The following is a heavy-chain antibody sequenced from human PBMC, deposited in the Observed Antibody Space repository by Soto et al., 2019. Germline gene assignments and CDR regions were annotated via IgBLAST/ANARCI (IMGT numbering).Heavy chain of an antibody. CDR2: IIPIFGAT. CDR1: GGTFSTYA. D-gene: IGHD3-22*01. J-gene: IGHJ6*02. V-gene: IGHV1-69*01. CDR3: ARGKYDSGADGTIYHYGMDV. Sequence: QVQLVQSGAEVKKPGSSVKVSCKASGGTFSTYAISWVRQAPGQGLDWMGGIIPIFGATHYAQKFQGRVTVTADESSTTACMELSSLRSEDTALYFSARGKYDSGADGTIYHYGMDVWGQGTTVTVSS.